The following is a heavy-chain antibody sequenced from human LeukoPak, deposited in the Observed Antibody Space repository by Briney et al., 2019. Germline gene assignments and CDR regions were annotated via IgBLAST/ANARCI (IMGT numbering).Heavy chain of an antibody. Sequence: ASVKVSCKASGYTFTGYYMHWVRQAPGQGLEWMGWINPNGGGTNYAQKFQGRVTLTRDTSISTAYMELSRLRSDDTAVYYCARGSIVATIEDVWGKGTTVTVSS. CDR2: INPNGGGT. CDR1: GYTFTGYY. CDR3: ARGSIVATIEDV. V-gene: IGHV1-2*02. D-gene: IGHD5-12*01. J-gene: IGHJ6*04.